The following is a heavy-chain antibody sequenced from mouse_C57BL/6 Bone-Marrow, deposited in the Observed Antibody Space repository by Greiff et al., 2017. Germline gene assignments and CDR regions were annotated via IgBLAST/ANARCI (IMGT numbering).Heavy chain of an antibody. Sequence: QVQLQQPGAELVRPGTSVKLSCKASGYTFTSYWMHWVKQRPGQGLEWIGVIDPSDSYTNYNEKFKGKATLTVDTSSRTAYMQLSSLTSEASAVYYCAREGYDEYFDYWGQGTTLTVSS. CDR1: GYTFTSYW. J-gene: IGHJ2*01. CDR3: AREGYDEYFDY. CDR2: IDPSDSYT. V-gene: IGHV1-59*01. D-gene: IGHD2-3*01.